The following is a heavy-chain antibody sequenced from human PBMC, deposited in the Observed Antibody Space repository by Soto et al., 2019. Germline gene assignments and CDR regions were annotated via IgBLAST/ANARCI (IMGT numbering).Heavy chain of an antibody. D-gene: IGHD1-26*01. CDR3: AKKFVGVGDTTDFFDY. V-gene: IGHV3-23*01. J-gene: IGHJ4*02. Sequence: EVQLLESGGGLVQPGGSLRLSCAASGFTFRNYAMTWVRQAPGKGLEWVSRISGTDGRTYYADSVRGRFTISRDISKNPQYLQMNSLRAADAAVYYCAKKFVGVGDTTDFFDYWGQGTLVTVCS. CDR1: GFTFRNYA. CDR2: ISGTDGRT.